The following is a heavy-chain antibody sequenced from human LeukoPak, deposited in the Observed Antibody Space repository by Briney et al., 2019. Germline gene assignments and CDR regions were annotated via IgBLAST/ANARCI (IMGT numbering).Heavy chain of an antibody. CDR3: AKADSFGYTSGFDY. D-gene: IGHD6-19*01. CDR2: ISGSGTST. CDR1: GFTFSSYA. J-gene: IGHJ4*02. Sequence: PGGSLRLSCAASGFTFSSYAMSWVRQAPGKGLEWVSAISGSGTSTYYADSVKGRFTISRDNSKNTLYLQMNSLRAEDTAVFYCAKADSFGYTSGFDYWGQGTLVTVSS. V-gene: IGHV3-23*01.